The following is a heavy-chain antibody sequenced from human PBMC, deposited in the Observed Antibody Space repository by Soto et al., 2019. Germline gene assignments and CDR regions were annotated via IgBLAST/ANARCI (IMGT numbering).Heavy chain of an antibody. CDR3: ARGGIAARRYLDY. CDR1: GGSISSGGYY. CDR2: IYYSGST. V-gene: IGHV4-31*03. D-gene: IGHD6-6*01. Sequence: SETLSLTCTVSGGSISSGGYYWSWIRQHPGKGLEWIGYIYYSGSTYYNPSLKSRVTISVDTSKNQFSLKLSSVTAADTAVYYCARGGIAARRYLDYWGQGTLVTVSS. J-gene: IGHJ4*02.